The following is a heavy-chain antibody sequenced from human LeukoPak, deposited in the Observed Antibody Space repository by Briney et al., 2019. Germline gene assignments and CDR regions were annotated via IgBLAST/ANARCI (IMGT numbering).Heavy chain of an antibody. CDR3: AKAALPASYDILTGYYRRHYYFDY. D-gene: IGHD3-9*01. CDR1: GFTFSSYA. CDR2: ISGSGGST. V-gene: IGHV3-23*01. J-gene: IGHJ4*02. Sequence: GGSLRLSCAASGFTFSSYAMSWVRQAPGKGLEWVSAISGSGGSTYYADSVKGRFTISRDDSKNTLYLQMNSLRAEDTAVYYRAKAALPASYDILTGYYRRHYYFDYWGQGTLVTVSS.